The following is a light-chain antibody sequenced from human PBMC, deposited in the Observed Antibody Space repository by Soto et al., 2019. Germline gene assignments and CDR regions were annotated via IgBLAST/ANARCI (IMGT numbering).Light chain of an antibody. CDR2: LNSDGSH. CDR3: QAWDTSIQV. J-gene: IGLJ2*01. Sequence: QSVLTQSPSASASLGASVKLTCTLSSGHINYAIAWHQQQPQKGPLYLMKLNSDGSHSTGDGHPDRFSGSSSEAERYLTTSSQQAEDEADYYCQAWDTSIQVFGGGTKLTVL. V-gene: IGLV4-69*01. CDR1: SGHINYA.